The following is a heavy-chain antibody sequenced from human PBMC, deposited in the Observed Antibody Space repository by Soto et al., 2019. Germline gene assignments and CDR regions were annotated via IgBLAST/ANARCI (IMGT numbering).Heavy chain of an antibody. V-gene: IGHV1-8*01. CDR2: MNPNSGNT. D-gene: IGHD6-13*01. Sequence: ASVKVTCKASGDTCTSYDINWVRQATGQGLEWMGWMNPNSGNTGYAQKFQGRVTMTRNTSISPAYMALSTLRSPDTAVYYCAIVAASGMWSDGMHGWGPGTTVIVSS. J-gene: IGHJ6*02. CDR1: GDTCTSYD. CDR3: AIVAASGMWSDGMHG.